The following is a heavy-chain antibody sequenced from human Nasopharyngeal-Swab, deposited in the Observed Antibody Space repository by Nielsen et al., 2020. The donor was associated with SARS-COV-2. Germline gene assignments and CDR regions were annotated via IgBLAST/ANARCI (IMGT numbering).Heavy chain of an antibody. D-gene: IGHD6-6*01. CDR2: IRGSGGST. J-gene: IGHJ4*02. CDR1: GFTFSSYA. Sequence: GASLKISCAASGFTFSSYAMSWVRQAPGKGLEWVSAIRGSGGSTYYADSVKGRFTISRDNSKNTLYLQMNSLRAEDTAVYYCAKDQAGYSSSSGVFDYWGQGTLVIVSS. V-gene: IGHV3-23*01. CDR3: AKDQAGYSSSSGVFDY.